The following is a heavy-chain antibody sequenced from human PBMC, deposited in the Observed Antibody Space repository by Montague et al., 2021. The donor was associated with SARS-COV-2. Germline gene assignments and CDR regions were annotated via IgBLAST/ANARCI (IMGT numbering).Heavy chain of an antibody. CDR1: GGSFSNYY. J-gene: IGHJ5*02. Sequence: SETLSPTCAVYGGSFSNYYWSWIRQPPGKGLEWIGEINHSGSTNYNPSLKSRVITSVDTSKNQFSLKLSTVTAADTAVYYCARGGTVTPSFGPKRTRRYNWSDPGGQGTLVTVSS. CDR3: ARGGTVTPSFGPKRTRRYNWSDP. CDR2: INHSGST. D-gene: IGHD4-17*01. V-gene: IGHV4-34*01.